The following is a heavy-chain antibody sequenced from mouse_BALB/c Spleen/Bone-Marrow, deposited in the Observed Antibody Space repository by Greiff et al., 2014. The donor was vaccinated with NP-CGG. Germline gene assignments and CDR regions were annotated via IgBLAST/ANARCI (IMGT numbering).Heavy chain of an antibody. D-gene: IGHD1-1*01. V-gene: IGHV14-3*02. J-gene: IGHJ3*01. CDR1: GFNIKDTY. Sequence: VQLQQPGAELVKPGASVKLSYTASGFNIKDTYIHWVKQRPEQGLEWIGGIDSANGNTKYDPKFQGKATITADTSSNTAYLQLSSLTSEDTAVYYCARDYGRTAWFAYWGQGTLVTVSA. CDR2: IDSANGNT. CDR3: ARDYGRTAWFAY.